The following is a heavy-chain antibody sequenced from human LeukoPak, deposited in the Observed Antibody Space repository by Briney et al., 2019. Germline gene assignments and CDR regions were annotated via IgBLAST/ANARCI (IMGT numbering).Heavy chain of an antibody. CDR1: GFTFSSYA. Sequence: PGGSLRLSCAASGFTFSSYAMSWVRQAPGKGLEWVSAISGSGGSTYYADSVKGRFTISRDNSKNTLYLQMNSLRAEHTAVYYCAKDLPRSQPNSGPWDYWGQGTLVTVSS. CDR2: ISGSGGST. V-gene: IGHV3-23*01. D-gene: IGHD6-19*01. J-gene: IGHJ4*02. CDR3: AKDLPRSQPNSGPWDY.